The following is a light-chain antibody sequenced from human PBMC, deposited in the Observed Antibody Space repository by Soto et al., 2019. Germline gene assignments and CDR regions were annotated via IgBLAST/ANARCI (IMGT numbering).Light chain of an antibody. CDR1: SSNIGAGYD. CDR3: QSYDSSLSGYV. V-gene: IGLV1-40*01. Sequence: QSVLTQPHSVSGAPGQRVTISCTGSSSNIGAGYDVHWYQQLPGTAPKLLIYGNSNRPSGVPDRFSGSKSGTSASLAITGLQAEDEADYYCQSYDSSLSGYVFGTGTKLTLL. CDR2: GNS. J-gene: IGLJ1*01.